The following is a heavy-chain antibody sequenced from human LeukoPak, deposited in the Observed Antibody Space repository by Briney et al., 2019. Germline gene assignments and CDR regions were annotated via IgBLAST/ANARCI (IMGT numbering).Heavy chain of an antibody. V-gene: IGHV1-2*02. J-gene: IGHJ5*02. CDR2: INPNGSGT. Sequence: SLKLSCKASGYTFTGDYMHCARQAPGQRLGWIWWINPNGSGTNYAHNFQRRGTMTSDTSISTAYMLLSSLRSDDTAVYYCARDTCNGGRCFHWFDPWGQGTLVTVSS. CDR1: GYTFTGDY. D-gene: IGHD2-15*01. CDR3: ARDTCNGGRCFHWFDP.